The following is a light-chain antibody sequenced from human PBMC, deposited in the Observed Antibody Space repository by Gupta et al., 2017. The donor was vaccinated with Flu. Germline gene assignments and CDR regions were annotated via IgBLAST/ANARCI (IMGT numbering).Light chain of an antibody. Sequence: QSVLTPPPAASGTPGQRVTILWYGHSSNIGRSTVNWYQQYPGTAPKLLIYGNNQRPSGVPDRFSGSKSGTSASLAISGLQSEDEAAYYCAAWDDSLNGWVFGGGTKLTVL. CDR2: GNN. CDR3: AAWDDSLNGWV. CDR1: SSNIGRST. V-gene: IGLV1-44*01. J-gene: IGLJ3*02.